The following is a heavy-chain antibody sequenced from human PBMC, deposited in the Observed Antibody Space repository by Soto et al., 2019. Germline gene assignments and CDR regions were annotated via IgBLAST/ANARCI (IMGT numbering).Heavy chain of an antibody. CDR1: GGSISSSNW. D-gene: IGHD3-22*01. J-gene: IGHJ3*02. Sequence: SETLSLTCAVSGGSISSSNWWRWVRQPPGKGLEWIGEIYHSGSTNYNPSLKSRVTISVDKSKNQFSLKLSSVTAADTAVYYCARRAPYYYDSSGSGYSFDIWGQGTMVTVSS. CDR3: ARRAPYYYDSSGSGYSFDI. V-gene: IGHV4-4*02. CDR2: IYHSGST.